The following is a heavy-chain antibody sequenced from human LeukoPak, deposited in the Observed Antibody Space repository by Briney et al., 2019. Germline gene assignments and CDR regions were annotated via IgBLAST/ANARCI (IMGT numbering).Heavy chain of an antibody. CDR2: INPSGGST. CDR1: GYTFTSYY. J-gene: IGHJ4*02. V-gene: IGHV1-46*04. CDR3: ARGPSQCSSTSCYALYYFDY. D-gene: IGHD2-2*01. Sequence: ASVKVSCKASGYTFTSYYMHWVRQAPGQGLEWMGIINPSGGSTSYAQKLQGRVTMTRDTSTSTVYMELSSLRSEDTAVYYCARGPSQCSSTSCYALYYFDYWGQGTLVTVSS.